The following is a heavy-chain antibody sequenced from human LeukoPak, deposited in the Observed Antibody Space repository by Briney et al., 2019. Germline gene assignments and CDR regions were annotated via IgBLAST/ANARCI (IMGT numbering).Heavy chain of an antibody. CDR2: ISVSGNT. J-gene: IGHJ4*02. Sequence: GGSLRLSCAASGFTLSSYAMSWVRQGPGKGLEWVSAISVSGNTYHADSVKGRFTISRDSSKNTLYLQMNSLRAGDAAVYYCSRGAKPVDTEMVTGPLYWGQGTLVTVSS. CDR1: GFTLSSYA. D-gene: IGHD5-18*01. V-gene: IGHV3-23*01. CDR3: SRGAKPVDTEMVTGPLY.